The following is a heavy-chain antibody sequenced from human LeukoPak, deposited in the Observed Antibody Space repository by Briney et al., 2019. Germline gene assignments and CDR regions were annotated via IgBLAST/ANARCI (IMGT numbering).Heavy chain of an antibody. CDR2: IYPGDSDS. CDR3: ARHYTNYDILTGYDY. V-gene: IGHV5-51*01. J-gene: IGHJ4*02. CDR1: GYSFTYYW. Sequence: HGESLKISCKGSGYSFTYYWIGWVRQMPGKGLEWMGIIYPGDSDSRYSPSFQGQVTISADKSISTAYLQWSSLKASDTAMYYCARHYTNYDILTGYDYWGQGTLVTVSS. D-gene: IGHD3-9*01.